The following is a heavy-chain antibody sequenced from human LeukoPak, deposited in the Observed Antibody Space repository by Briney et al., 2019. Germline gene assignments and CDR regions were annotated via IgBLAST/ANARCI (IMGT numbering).Heavy chain of an antibody. V-gene: IGHV3-23*01. J-gene: IGHJ4*02. CDR1: GFTFSSYA. CDR2: ISGSGGST. CDR3: AKGITTFGVVILGPPDY. D-gene: IGHD3-3*01. Sequence: GXSLRLSCAASGFTFSSYAMSWVRQAPGKGLEWVSTISGSGGSTYYADSVKGRFTITRDNSKSTLYLQMNSLRAEDTALYYCAKGITTFGVVILGPPDYWGQGTLVTVSS.